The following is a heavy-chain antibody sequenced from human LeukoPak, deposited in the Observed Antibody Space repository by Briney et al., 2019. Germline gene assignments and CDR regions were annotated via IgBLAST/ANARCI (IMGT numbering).Heavy chain of an antibody. J-gene: IGHJ4*02. V-gene: IGHV3-53*05. D-gene: IGHD5/OR15-5a*01. CDR3: AKEETEKVSTSLAH. CDR1: GFTVSSNY. Sequence: GGSLRLSCAGSGFTVSSNYMSWVRQAPGKGLEWVSVIYSGGITYYADSVKGRFTISRDNSKNTLYLQMNSLRAEDTAVYYCAKEETEKVSTSLAHWGRGTLVTVSS. CDR2: IYSGGIT.